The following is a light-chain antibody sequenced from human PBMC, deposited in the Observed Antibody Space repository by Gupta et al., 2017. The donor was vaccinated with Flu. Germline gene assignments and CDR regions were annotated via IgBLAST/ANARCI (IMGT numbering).Light chain of an antibody. CDR3: AADTSSSTWV. Sequence: QSALAQPATECWSPSETITISTTGTSGDVGGNNYVCCHQQHPAKTHSLMIYEVSRRSAGIASRFSGSEAGNTASLTISAHAEEDAADYYCAADTSSSTWVFGGGTKLTVL. CDR1: SGDVGGNNY. V-gene: IGLV2-14*01. J-gene: IGLJ3*02. CDR2: EVS.